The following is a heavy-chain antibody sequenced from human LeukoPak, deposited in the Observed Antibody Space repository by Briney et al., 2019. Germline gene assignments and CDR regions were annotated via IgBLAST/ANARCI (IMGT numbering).Heavy chain of an antibody. D-gene: IGHD3-9*01. CDR3: ARSRHFDWSYIFDY. Sequence: SETLSLTCTVSGGSISSYYWSWIRQPPGKGLEWIGYIYYSGSTNYNPSLKSRVTISVDTSKNQFSLKLSSVTAADTAVYYCARSRHFDWSYIFDYWGQGTLVTVSS. V-gene: IGHV4-59*01. CDR1: GGSISSYY. J-gene: IGHJ4*02. CDR2: IYYSGST.